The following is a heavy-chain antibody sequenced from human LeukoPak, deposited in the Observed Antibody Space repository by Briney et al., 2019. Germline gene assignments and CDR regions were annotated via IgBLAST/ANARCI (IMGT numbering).Heavy chain of an antibody. CDR3: ARDGFCDF. CDR2: ISSSANTT. CDR1: GFTFSTFS. J-gene: IGHJ4*02. V-gene: IGHV3-48*01. Sequence: GGSLRLSCAASGFTFSTFSMNWVRQAPGKGLEWVSYISSSANTTYYADSVKGRFTISRDNAKNSLYLQMNSLRADDTAVYYCARDGFCDFWGQGILVTVSS. D-gene: IGHD3-3*01.